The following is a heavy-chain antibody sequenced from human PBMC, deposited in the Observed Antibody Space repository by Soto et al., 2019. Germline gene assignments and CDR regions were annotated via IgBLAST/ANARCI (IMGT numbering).Heavy chain of an antibody. J-gene: IGHJ5*02. CDR2: IYYSGST. V-gene: IGHV4-31*03. CDR1: GGSISRGGYY. Sequence: PSETLSLTCTVSGGSISRGGYYWSWIRQHPGKGLEWIGYIYYSGSTYYNPSLKSRVTISVDTSKNQFSLKLSSVTAADTAVYYCASAATPIPPQYNWNYGPWFDPWGQGTLVTLSS. D-gene: IGHD1-7*01. CDR3: ASAATPIPPQYNWNYGPWFDP.